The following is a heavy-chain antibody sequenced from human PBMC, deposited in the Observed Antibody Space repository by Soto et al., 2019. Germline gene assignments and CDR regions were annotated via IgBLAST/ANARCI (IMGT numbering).Heavy chain of an antibody. CDR3: ARGMTTMAFDI. V-gene: IGHV3-21*01. D-gene: IGHD4-4*01. CDR1: GFTFSSYS. J-gene: IGHJ3*02. CDR2: ISSSSSYI. Sequence: GGSLRLSCAASGFTFSSYSMNWVRQAPGKGLEWVSSISSSSSYIYYADSVKGRFTISRDNAKNSLYLQMNSLRAEDTAVYYCARGMTTMAFDIWGQGTMVTVSS.